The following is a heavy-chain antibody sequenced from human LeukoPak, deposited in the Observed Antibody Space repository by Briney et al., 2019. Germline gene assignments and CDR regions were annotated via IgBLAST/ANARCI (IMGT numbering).Heavy chain of an antibody. Sequence: GGSLRLACAASGFTFDDYAMHWVGQAPGKGLEGVSGISWNSGTIAYADSVKGRLTISRDNSKTTVYLQMNRLRAEDTAVYFCAKDSSSRGWYFEHWGQGTLVTVSS. CDR2: ISWNSGTI. D-gene: IGHD6-19*01. V-gene: IGHV3-9*01. CDR3: AKDSSSRGWYFEH. CDR1: GFTFDDYA. J-gene: IGHJ4*02.